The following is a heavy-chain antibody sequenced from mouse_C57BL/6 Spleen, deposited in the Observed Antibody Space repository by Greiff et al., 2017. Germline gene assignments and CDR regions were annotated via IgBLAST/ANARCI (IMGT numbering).Heavy chain of an antibody. Sequence: QVQLQQSGAELVRPGTSVKVSCKASGYAFTNYLIEWVKQRPGQGLEWIGVINPGSGGTNYNEKFKGKATLTADKSSSTASMQLSSLTSEDSAVYFCARREYYGSSSYAMDYWGQGTSVTVAS. CDR3: ARREYYGSSSYAMDY. D-gene: IGHD1-1*01. CDR1: GYAFTNYL. J-gene: IGHJ4*01. V-gene: IGHV1-54*01. CDR2: INPGSGGT.